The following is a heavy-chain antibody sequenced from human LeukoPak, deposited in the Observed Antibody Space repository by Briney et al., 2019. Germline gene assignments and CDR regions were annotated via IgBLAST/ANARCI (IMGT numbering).Heavy chain of an antibody. J-gene: IGHJ4*02. V-gene: IGHV3-30*02. CDR1: GSTFSSND. CDR2: IPYDGSNN. Sequence: EPGGSLRLACAASGSTFSSNDIYWVRQAPGKGLEWVAFIPYDGSNNYYVDSVKGRFTISRDTSKNTLYLQMIRLRAEDTAVYYCAKESSASYYFDYWGQGTLVTVSS. D-gene: IGHD3-10*01. CDR3: AKESSASYYFDY.